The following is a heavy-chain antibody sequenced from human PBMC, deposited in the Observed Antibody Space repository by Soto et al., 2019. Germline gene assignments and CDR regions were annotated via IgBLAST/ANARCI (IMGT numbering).Heavy chain of an antibody. D-gene: IGHD3-22*01. V-gene: IGHV1-24*01. CDR1: GYTLTELS. J-gene: IGHJ3*02. CDR3: ATHYYDSSGYYRATDDAFHI. Sequence: GASVKVSCKVSGYTLTELSMHWVRQAPGKGLEWMGGFDPEDGETIYAQKFQGRVTMTEDTSTDTAYMELSSLRSEETAVYYCATHYYDSSGYYRATDDAFHIWGQGTMVTVSS. CDR2: FDPEDGET.